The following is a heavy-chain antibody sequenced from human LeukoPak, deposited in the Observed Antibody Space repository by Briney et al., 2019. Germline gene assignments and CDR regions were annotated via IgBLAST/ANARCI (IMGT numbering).Heavy chain of an antibody. CDR3: ARAPRNSSTMLDY. CDR2: INAGNGLT. D-gene: IGHD6-13*01. V-gene: IGHV1-3*01. Sequence: GASVKVSCKASGYTFTSYAMNWVRQAPGQRLEWMGWINAGNGLTKYSQRFQGRVTITRDTSASSAYMDFSSLRSEDTALYYCARAPRNSSTMLDYWGQGTLVTVSS. CDR1: GYTFTSYA. J-gene: IGHJ4*02.